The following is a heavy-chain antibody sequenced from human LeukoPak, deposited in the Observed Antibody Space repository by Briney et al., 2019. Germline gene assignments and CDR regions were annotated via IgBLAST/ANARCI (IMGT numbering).Heavy chain of an antibody. CDR3: AREPRDGDCKFDY. CDR2: ISYDGRYR. Sequence: PGGSLRLSCAASGFTFNNYGMHWVRQAPGKGLGWVAVISYDGRYRYYADSVKGRFTISRDDSKNTVYLQMSSLRAEDTAVYYCAREPRDGDCKFDYWGQGTLVTVSS. D-gene: IGHD2-21*02. V-gene: IGHV3-30*03. CDR1: GFTFNNYG. J-gene: IGHJ4*02.